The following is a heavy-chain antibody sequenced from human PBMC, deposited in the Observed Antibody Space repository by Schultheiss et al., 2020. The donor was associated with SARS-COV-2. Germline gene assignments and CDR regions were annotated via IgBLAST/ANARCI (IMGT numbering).Heavy chain of an antibody. V-gene: IGHV3-21*01. CDR2: ISSSSSYI. Sequence: GGSLRLSCAASGFMFSSYGMIWVRQAPGKGLEWVSSISSSSSYIYYADSVKGRFTISRDNAKNSLYLQMNSLRAEDTAVYYCARMVVPAASSPVDYWGQGTLVTVSS. J-gene: IGHJ4*02. CDR3: ARMVVPAASSPVDY. CDR1: GFMFSSYG. D-gene: IGHD2-2*01.